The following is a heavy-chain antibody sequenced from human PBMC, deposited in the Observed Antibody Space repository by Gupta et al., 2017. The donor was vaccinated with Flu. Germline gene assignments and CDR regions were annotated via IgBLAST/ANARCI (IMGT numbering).Heavy chain of an antibody. CDR1: GRSFCAYY. V-gene: IGHV4-34*01. D-gene: IGHD3-22*01. CDR3: ARGVGNYYDSSGYYY. CDR2: INHSGST. J-gene: IGHJ4*01. Sequence: QVQLQQWCAGLLRPSETLSLTCAVYGRSFCAYYRICIRQPPGKGLEGIGEINHSGSTKYNPSLKSRVTISVDTSKNQVSMKLSSVTAADTAVYYCARGVGNYYDSSGYYYGGHGRLVTVYS.